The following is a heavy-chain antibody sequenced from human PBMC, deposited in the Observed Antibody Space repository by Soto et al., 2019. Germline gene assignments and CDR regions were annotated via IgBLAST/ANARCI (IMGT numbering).Heavy chain of an antibody. Sequence: DSVKVSCKASGYTFTRYDINWVRQATGQGLEWMGWMNPNSGKTGYAQKFQGRVTMTRKTSISTAYMELSSLRYEDTAVYYCATDRRVDKWGFWGQGNLFTVSS. J-gene: IGHJ4*02. D-gene: IGHD5-12*01. CDR2: MNPNSGKT. V-gene: IGHV1-8*01. CDR1: GYTFTRYD. CDR3: ATDRRVDKWGF.